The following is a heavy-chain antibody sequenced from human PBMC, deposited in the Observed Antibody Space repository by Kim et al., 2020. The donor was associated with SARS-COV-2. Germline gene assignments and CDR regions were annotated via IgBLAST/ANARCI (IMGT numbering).Heavy chain of an antibody. J-gene: IGHJ4*02. CDR2: INQDGSDI. V-gene: IGHV3-7*05. D-gene: IGHD3-10*01. Sequence: GGSLRLSCAASGLNFPTFWMSWVRQAPGKGLQWVANINQDGSDISYVDSVKGRFTISRDNAKNSLFLQMDSLRNEDTAVYYCARGSDVLHWIGELPYYFHSWGQGPLVTVSS. CDR1: GLNFPTFW. CDR3: ARGSDVLHWIGELPYYFHS.